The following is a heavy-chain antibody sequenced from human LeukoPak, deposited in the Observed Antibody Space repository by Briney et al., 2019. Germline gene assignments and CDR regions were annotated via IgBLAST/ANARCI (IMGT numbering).Heavy chain of an antibody. CDR3: AKVLLAARYYYYYYMDV. J-gene: IGHJ6*03. CDR2: IRYDGSNK. D-gene: IGHD2-15*01. CDR1: GFTFSSYG. V-gene: IGHV3-30*02. Sequence: GGSLRLSCAASGFTFSSYGMHWVRQAPDKGLEWVAFIRYDGSNKYYADSVKGRFTISRDNSKNTLYLQMNSLRAEDTAVYYCAKVLLAARYYYYYYMDVWGKGTTVTVSS.